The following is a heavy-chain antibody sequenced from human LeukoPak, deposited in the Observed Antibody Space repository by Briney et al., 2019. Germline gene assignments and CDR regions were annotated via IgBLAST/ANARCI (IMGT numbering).Heavy chain of an antibody. CDR2: IPYGGAT. V-gene: IGHV4-59*08. Sequence: PSETLSLTCTVSGGSISSYYWSWIRQPPGKGLEWIGYIPYGGATSYNPSLKRRVTISVDSPKNRFSLRLSSLTAADTALYYCARHGGTLDYFDYWGPGSLVTVSS. D-gene: IGHD1-26*01. CDR3: ARHGGTLDYFDY. J-gene: IGHJ4*02. CDR1: GGSISSYY.